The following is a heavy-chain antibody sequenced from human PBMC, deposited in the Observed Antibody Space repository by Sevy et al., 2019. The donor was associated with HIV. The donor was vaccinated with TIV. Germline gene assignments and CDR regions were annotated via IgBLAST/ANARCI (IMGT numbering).Heavy chain of an antibody. CDR3: AREFNYYGSRDYFDY. CDR2: INSDGSST. Sequence: GGSLRLSCAASGFTFSSYWMHWVRQAPGKGLVWVSRINSDGSSTSYADSVKGRFTISRDNAKNTLYLQMNSLRAEDTAVYYCAREFNYYGSRDYFDYWGQGTLVTVSS. V-gene: IGHV3-74*01. J-gene: IGHJ4*02. CDR1: GFTFSSYW. D-gene: IGHD3-10*01.